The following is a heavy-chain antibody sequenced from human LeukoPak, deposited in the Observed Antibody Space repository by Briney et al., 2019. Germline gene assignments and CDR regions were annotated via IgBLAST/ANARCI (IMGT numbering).Heavy chain of an antibody. V-gene: IGHV3-23*01. Sequence: GGSLRLSCAASGFTFSSYGMSWVRQAPGKGLEWVSAISGSGGSTYYADSVKGRFTISRDNSKNTLYLQMNSLRAEDTAVYYCAKTAYYGVRVLTRIDYWGQGTLVTVSS. CDR1: GFTFSSYG. CDR3: AKTAYYGVRVLTRIDY. CDR2: ISGSGGST. D-gene: IGHD3-10*01. J-gene: IGHJ4*02.